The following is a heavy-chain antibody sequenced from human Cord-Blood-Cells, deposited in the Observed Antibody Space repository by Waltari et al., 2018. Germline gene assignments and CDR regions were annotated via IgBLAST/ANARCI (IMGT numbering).Heavy chain of an antibody. J-gene: IGHJ4*02. CDR3: AKDGDLTTGESWFDY. V-gene: IGHV3-9*03. Sequence: EVQLVESGGGLVQPGRSLRLSCAASGFTFDDYAMHWVRQAPGKGLEWVSGISWNSGSIGYADSVKGRFTISRDNAENSLYLQMNSLRAEDMALYYCAKDGDLTTGESWFDYWGQGTLVTVSS. D-gene: IGHD3-16*01. CDR2: ISWNSGSI. CDR1: GFTFDDYA.